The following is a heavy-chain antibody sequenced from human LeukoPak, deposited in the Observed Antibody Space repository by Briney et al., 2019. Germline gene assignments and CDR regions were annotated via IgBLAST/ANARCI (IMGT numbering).Heavy chain of an antibody. CDR2: ISGSGGST. V-gene: IGHV3-23*01. CDR3: ASHFGDYGTYLDY. Sequence: QPGGSLRLSCEAPGFSLKTYGMSWVRQAPGKGLEWVSGISGSGGSTYYADSVKGRFTISRHNSKNTLQMNSLRAEDTAVYYCASHFGDYGTYLDYWGQGTLVTVSS. CDR1: GFSLKTYG. J-gene: IGHJ4*02. D-gene: IGHD4-17*01.